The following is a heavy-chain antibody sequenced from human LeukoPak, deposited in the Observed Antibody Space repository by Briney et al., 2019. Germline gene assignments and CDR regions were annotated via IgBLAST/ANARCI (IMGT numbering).Heavy chain of an antibody. D-gene: IGHD5-24*01. Sequence: PGGSLRLSCAASGFTFSSYGMHWVRQAPGKGLEWVAVISYDGSNKYYADSVKGRFTISRDNSKNTLYLQMNSLRTEDTAVYYCAKDSEMAGDYWGQGILVTVSS. J-gene: IGHJ4*02. CDR3: AKDSEMAGDY. V-gene: IGHV3-30*18. CDR2: ISYDGSNK. CDR1: GFTFSSYG.